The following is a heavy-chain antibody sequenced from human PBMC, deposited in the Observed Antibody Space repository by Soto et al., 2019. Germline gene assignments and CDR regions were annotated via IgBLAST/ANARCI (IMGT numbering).Heavy chain of an antibody. V-gene: IGHV1-3*04. CDR1: GDTFTTYG. D-gene: IGHD1-26*01. J-gene: IGHJ4*02. CDR2: INTVNGNT. CDR3: ERLYSVSNHEDI. Sequence: QVQLVQSGAEVREPGASVKVSCKASGDTFTTYGVHWVRQAPGQGLEWMAWINTVNGNTKYSQKFQGRVTITRDTSASTADMELSSLRSEDTAVYYCERLYSVSNHEDIWGQGTLVTVSS.